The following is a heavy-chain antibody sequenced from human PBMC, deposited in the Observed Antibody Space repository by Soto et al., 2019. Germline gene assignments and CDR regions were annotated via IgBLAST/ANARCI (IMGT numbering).Heavy chain of an antibody. V-gene: IGHV4-34*01. CDR1: GGSFSGYY. D-gene: IGHD2-8*02. CDR2: INHSGST. J-gene: IGHJ4*02. Sequence: QVQLQQWGAGLLKPSETLSLTCAVYGGSFSGYYWTWIRQPPRTGLEWIGEINHSGSTNYHPSPKSRVTISVDTSKNQFSLKLTSVTAADTAVYYCARDKITGLFDYWGQGTLVTVSS. CDR3: ARDKITGLFDY.